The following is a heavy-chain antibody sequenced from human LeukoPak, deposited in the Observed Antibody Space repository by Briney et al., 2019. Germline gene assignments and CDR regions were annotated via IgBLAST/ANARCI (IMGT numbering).Heavy chain of an antibody. CDR3: AKVIRGGYGMDV. D-gene: IGHD3-10*01. CDR2: ISDSSSLT. CDR1: GFTFSSFG. V-gene: IGHV3-48*02. Sequence: PGGSLRLSCAASGFTFSSFGMNWVRQAPGKGLEWVSYISDSSSLTYYADSVKGRFTISRDNAKNSLSLQLNSLIDEDTAVYFCAKVIRGGYGMDVWGQGTTVTVSS. J-gene: IGHJ6*02.